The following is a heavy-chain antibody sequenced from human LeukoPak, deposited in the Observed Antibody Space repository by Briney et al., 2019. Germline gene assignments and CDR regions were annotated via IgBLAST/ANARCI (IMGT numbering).Heavy chain of an antibody. D-gene: IGHD1/OR15-1a*01. CDR3: ARGGPARTTTLGY. CDR1: GGSISSGDYY. Sequence: SETLSLTCTVSGGSISSGDYYWSWIRQPPGKGLEWIGYIYYSGSTYYNPSLKSRVTISVDTSKNHFSLKLSSVTAVDTAVYFCARGGPARTTTLGYWGQGTLVTVSS. CDR2: IYYSGST. J-gene: IGHJ4*02. V-gene: IGHV4-30-4*01.